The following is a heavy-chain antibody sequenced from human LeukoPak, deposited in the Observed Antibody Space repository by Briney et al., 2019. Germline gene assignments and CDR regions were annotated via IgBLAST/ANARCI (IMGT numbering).Heavy chain of an antibody. CDR1: GYTFTSYD. D-gene: IGHD2-2*01. Sequence: ASVKVSCKASGYTFTSYDINWVRQAPGQGLEWMGWMDPNRGNKGYAHKFQGRVTMARGTPLSTAYMELSSLTSEDTAVYYCARGLSRCSSGNCYEPNWLDSWGQGTLVTVSS. V-gene: IGHV1-8*02. CDR2: MDPNRGNK. CDR3: ARGLSRCSSGNCYEPNWLDS. J-gene: IGHJ5*01.